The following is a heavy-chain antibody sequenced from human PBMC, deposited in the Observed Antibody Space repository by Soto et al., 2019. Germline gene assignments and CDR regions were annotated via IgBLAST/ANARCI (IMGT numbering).Heavy chain of an antibody. CDR2: INPDTGGT. V-gene: IGHV1-2*02. CDR1: GYNFNGYY. J-gene: IGHJ4*02. D-gene: IGHD4-17*01. Sequence: ASVKVSCKASGYNFNGYYMHWVRQAPGQGLEWMGWINPDTGGTKYAQKFQGRVTMTRDTSISTAYMELSRLRSDDTAVYYCASVPPDYGDWFDYWGQGTLVTVSS. CDR3: ASVPPDYGDWFDY.